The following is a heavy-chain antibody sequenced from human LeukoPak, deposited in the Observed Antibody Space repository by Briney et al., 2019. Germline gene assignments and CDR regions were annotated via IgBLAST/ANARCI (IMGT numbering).Heavy chain of an antibody. CDR1: GGTFSSFA. CDR2: IIPIFGTA. CDR3: ARASMAAREGYYYYYYMDV. J-gene: IGHJ6*03. Sequence: SVKVSCKASGGTFSSFAISWVRQAPGQGLGWMGGIIPIFGTANYAQKFQGRVAITADESTSTAYMELSSLRSEDTTVYYCARASMAAREGYYYYYYMDVWGKGTTVTVSS. D-gene: IGHD6-6*01. V-gene: IGHV1-69*13.